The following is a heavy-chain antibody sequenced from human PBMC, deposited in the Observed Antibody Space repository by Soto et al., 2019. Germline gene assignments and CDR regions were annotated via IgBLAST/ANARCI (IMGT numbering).Heavy chain of an antibody. J-gene: IGHJ4*02. CDR3: ARGYGRNFDY. CDR1: GGFISSGGYS. V-gene: IGHV4-30-2*01. D-gene: IGHD5-18*01. Sequence: LSLTCAVSGGFISSGGYSWSWIRQPPGKGLEWIGYMYHSGSTYYNPSLKSRVTISIDRSKNQFSLKLSSVTAADTAVYYCARGYGRNFDYWGQGTLVT. CDR2: MYHSGST.